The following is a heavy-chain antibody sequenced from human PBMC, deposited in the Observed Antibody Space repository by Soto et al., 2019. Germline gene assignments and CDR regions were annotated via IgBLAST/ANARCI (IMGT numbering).Heavy chain of an antibody. CDR1: GFTVSSHY. CDR2: IQSGGST. D-gene: IGHD2-15*01. CDR3: SRDDVYCSGGSCYGVPIDV. Sequence: EVQLVESGGDLVQPGGSLRLSCAASGFTVSSHYMNWVRQAPGKGLEWVSLIQSGGSTFYADSVKGRFTISRDNSKNTLFLQMNSLRVAYTATYYCSRDDVYCSGGSCYGVPIDVWGRGTTVTVSS. J-gene: IGHJ6*03. V-gene: IGHV3-66*01.